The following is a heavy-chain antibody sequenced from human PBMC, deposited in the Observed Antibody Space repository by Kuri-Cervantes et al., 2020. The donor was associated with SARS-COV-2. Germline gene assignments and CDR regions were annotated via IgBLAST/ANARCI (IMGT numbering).Heavy chain of an antibody. CDR1: GFTFSSHC. Sequence: GESLKISCTASGFTFSSHCMSWVRQAPGKGLEWVAFIRYDGSNKYYADSVKGRFTISRDNSKNTLYLQMNSLRAEDTAVYYCAKDQQRRYCSSTSCYFSGFDIWGQGTMVTVSS. CDR3: AKDQQRRYCSSTSCYFSGFDI. CDR2: IRYDGSNK. D-gene: IGHD2-2*01. J-gene: IGHJ3*02. V-gene: IGHV3-30*02.